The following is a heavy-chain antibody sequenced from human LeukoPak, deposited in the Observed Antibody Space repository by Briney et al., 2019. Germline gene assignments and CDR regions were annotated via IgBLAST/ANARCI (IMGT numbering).Heavy chain of an antibody. CDR1: GSTFSSYA. CDR2: ISGSGGST. V-gene: IGHV3-23*01. J-gene: IGHJ5*02. Sequence: GESLRLSCAASGSTFSSYAMSWVRQAPGKGLEWVSAISGSGGSTYYADSVKGRFTISRDNSKNTLYLQMNSLRAEDTAVYYCAKDPMVRGVNWFDPWGQGTLVTVSS. CDR3: AKDPMVRGVNWFDP. D-gene: IGHD3-10*01.